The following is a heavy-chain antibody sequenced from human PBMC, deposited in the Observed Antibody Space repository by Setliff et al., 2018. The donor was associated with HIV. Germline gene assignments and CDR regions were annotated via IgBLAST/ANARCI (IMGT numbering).Heavy chain of an antibody. CDR3: ARSVGYRFGYWNY. CDR2: IKSKTDGGTT. V-gene: IGHV3-15*01. J-gene: IGHJ4*02. CDR1: GFTFSNAW. D-gene: IGHD5-18*01. Sequence: GGSLRLSCAASGFTFSNAWMSWVRQAPGKGLEWVGRIKSKTDGGTTDYAAPVKGRFTISRDNAKNSLYLQMTSLRADDTAVYYCARSVGYRFGYWNYWGQGTLVTVSS.